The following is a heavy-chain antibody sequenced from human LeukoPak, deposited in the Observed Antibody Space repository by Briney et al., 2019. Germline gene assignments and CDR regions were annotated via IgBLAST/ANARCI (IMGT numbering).Heavy chain of an antibody. CDR1: GFTFSSYS. D-gene: IGHD3-22*01. J-gene: IGHJ6*02. CDR2: ISSSSSYI. Sequence: PGGSLRLSCAASGFTFSSYSMNWVRQAPGKGLEWVSSISSSSSYIYYADSVKGRFTISRDNAKNSLYLQMNSLRAEDTAVYYCASDYYYDSSGPSPYGMDVWGQGTTVTVSS. CDR3: ASDYYYDSSGPSPYGMDV. V-gene: IGHV3-21*01.